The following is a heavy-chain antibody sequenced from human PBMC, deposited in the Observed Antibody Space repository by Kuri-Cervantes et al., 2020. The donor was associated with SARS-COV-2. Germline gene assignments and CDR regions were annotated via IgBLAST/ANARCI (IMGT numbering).Heavy chain of an antibody. J-gene: IGHJ3*02. CDR2: ITPFNGNT. Sequence: SVKVSCKASGSDFTYRFLHWVRQAPGQALEWMGWITPFNGNTNYAQKFRGRVTITRDRSMNTAYMELGSLRSEDTAMYYCARSGPGAISREDDAFDIWGQGTMVTVSS. D-gene: IGHD2-21*01. CDR3: ARSGPGAISREDDAFDI. V-gene: IGHV1-45*02. CDR1: GSDFTYRF.